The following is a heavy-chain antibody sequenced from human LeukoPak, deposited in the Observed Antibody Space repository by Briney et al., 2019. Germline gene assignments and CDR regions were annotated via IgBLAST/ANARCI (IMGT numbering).Heavy chain of an antibody. CDR2: IKSDGST. V-gene: IGHV3-74*01. CDR1: GFTFSSYW. J-gene: IGHJ1*01. Sequence: GGSLRLSCAASGFTFSSYWMHWVRQAPGKGLVWVSRIKSDGSTNYADSVRGRFTISRDNAKNTVSLQMNSLRAEDTGVYYCARAPSEIGGYYPEYFRHWGQGTLVTVSS. CDR3: ARAPSEIGGYYPEYFRH. D-gene: IGHD3-22*01.